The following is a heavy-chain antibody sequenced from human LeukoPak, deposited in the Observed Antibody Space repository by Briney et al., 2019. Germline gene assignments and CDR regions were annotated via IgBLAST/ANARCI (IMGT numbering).Heavy chain of an antibody. D-gene: IGHD2-21*02. Sequence: GGSLRLSCAASGFTFSSYSMNWVRQAPGKGLEWVSYISSSSSTIYYADSVKGRFTISRDNTKSSLYLQMNSLRAEDMAVYYCARGYCGGDCYGDWGQGTLVTVSS. V-gene: IGHV3-48*04. CDR1: GFTFSSYS. CDR2: ISSSSSTI. CDR3: ARGYCGGDCYGD. J-gene: IGHJ1*01.